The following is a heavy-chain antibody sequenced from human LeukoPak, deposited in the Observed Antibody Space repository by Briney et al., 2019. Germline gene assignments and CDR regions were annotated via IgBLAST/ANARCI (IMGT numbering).Heavy chain of an antibody. CDR2: ISGSADST. V-gene: IGHV3-23*01. CDR1: GFTLLSYA. CDR3: AQIGRTVTTL. Sequence: GGSLRLSCAASGFTLLSYAMTWVRQAPGKGLEWVSTISGSADSTYYADSVKGRFTISRDNSKNTLYLQMNSLRAEYTAIYYCAQIGRTVTTLWGQGTLVTVSS. J-gene: IGHJ4*02. D-gene: IGHD4-17*01.